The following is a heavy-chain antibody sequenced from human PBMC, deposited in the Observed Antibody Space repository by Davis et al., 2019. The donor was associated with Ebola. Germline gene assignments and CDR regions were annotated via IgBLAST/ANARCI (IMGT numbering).Heavy chain of an antibody. CDR1: GFTFSDYY. CDR2: ISSSGSTI. V-gene: IGHV3-11*01. Sequence: GESLKISCAASGFTFSDYYMSWIRQAPGKGLEWVSYISSSGSTIYYADSVKGRFTISRDNAKNSLYLQMNSLRAEDTAVYYCARGQGVIPGTNNWFDPWGQGTLVTVSS. D-gene: IGHD3-10*01. CDR3: ARGQGVIPGTNNWFDP. J-gene: IGHJ5*02.